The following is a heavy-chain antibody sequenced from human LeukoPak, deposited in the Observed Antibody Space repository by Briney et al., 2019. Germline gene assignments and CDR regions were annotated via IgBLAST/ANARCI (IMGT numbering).Heavy chain of an antibody. J-gene: IGHJ4*02. CDR3: ARAGGLYSSSWYPLDY. CDR1: GFTFDDYA. Sequence: GRSLRLSCAASGFTFDDYAMHWVRQAPGKGLEWVSGISWNNGSIGYADSVKGRFTISRDNAKNSLYLQMNSLRAEDTAVYYCARAGGLYSSSWYPLDYWGQGTLVTVSS. V-gene: IGHV3-9*01. D-gene: IGHD6-13*01. CDR2: ISWNNGSI.